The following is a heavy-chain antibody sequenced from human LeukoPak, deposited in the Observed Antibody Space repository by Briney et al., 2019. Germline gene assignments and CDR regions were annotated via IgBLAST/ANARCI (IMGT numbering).Heavy chain of an antibody. CDR3: ARGYYANYFDY. CDR1: GFTFSSQS. Sequence: GGSLRLSCAGSGFTFSSQSMNWVRQAPGKGLEWVSYISSSSSTMYYADSVKGRFTISRDNAKNSLYLQMNSLRAEDTAVYYCARGYYANYFDYWGQGTLVTVSS. D-gene: IGHD1-26*01. V-gene: IGHV3-48*01. CDR2: ISSSSSTM. J-gene: IGHJ4*02.